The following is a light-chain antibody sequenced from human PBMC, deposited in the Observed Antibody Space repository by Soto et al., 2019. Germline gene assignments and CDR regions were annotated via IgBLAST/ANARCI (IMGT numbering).Light chain of an antibody. CDR2: EVT. J-gene: IGLJ1*01. CDR1: SSDIGGYNY. Sequence: SVLTQPPSESGSPGPSVTLSCTGTSSDIGGYNYVSWYQQHPGKAPKLMIYEVTKRPSGVPDRFTGSKSGNTASLTVSGLQAEDEADYNCGSYAGSNNFYVFGEGTKVTV. CDR3: GSYAGSNNFYV. V-gene: IGLV2-8*01.